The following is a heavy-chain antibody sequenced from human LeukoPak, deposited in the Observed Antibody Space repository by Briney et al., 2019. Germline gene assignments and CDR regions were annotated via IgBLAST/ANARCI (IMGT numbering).Heavy chain of an antibody. V-gene: IGHV3-23*01. D-gene: IGHD3-10*01. J-gene: IGHJ6*03. CDR2: ISGSGGST. CDR1: GFTFSSYA. Sequence: GGSLRLSCAASGFTFSSYAMSWVRQAPGKGLEWVSAISGSGGSTYYADSVKGRFTISRDNSKNTLYLQMNSLRAEDTAVYYCAKSGEFRGGYYYYYYMDVWGKGTTVTVSS. CDR3: AKSGEFRGGYYYYYYMDV.